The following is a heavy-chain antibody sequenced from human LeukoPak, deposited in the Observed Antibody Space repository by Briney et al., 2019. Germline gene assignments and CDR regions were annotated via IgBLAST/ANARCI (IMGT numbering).Heavy chain of an antibody. D-gene: IGHD3-3*01. V-gene: IGHV3-48*04. CDR3: ARAHLYGFWSGYYPQSVLFYYMDV. CDR2: ISSSSSTI. CDR1: GFTFSSYS. J-gene: IGHJ6*03. Sequence: PGGSLRLSCAASGFTFSSYSMNWVRQAPGKGLEWVSYISSSSSTIYYADSVKGRFTISRDNAKNSLYLQMNSLRAEDTAVYYCARAHLYGFWSGYYPQSVLFYYMDVWGKGTTVTVSS.